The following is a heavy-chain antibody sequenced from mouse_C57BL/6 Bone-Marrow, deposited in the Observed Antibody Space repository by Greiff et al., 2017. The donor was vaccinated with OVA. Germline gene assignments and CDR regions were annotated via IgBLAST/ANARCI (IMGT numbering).Heavy chain of an antibody. V-gene: IGHV1-9*01. D-gene: IGHD2-3*01. CDR2: ILPGSGST. Sequence: VQLQQSGAELMKPGASVKLSCKATGYTFTGYCIDWVKQRPGKGLEWIGEILPGSGSTNYNEKFKGKATFTADTSSNTAYMQLSSLTTDDSAIYYCARSGYYEKGDYWGQGTPLTVSS. J-gene: IGHJ2*01. CDR3: ARSGYYEKGDY. CDR1: GYTFTGYC.